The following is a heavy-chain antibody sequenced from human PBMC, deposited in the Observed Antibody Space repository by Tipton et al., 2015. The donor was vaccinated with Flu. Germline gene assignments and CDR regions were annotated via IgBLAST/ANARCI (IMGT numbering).Heavy chain of an antibody. Sequence: QLVQSGGGLVQPGGSLRLSCVASGFDFSDYWMTWVRQAPGKGLEWVANIKQDGSEKYYVDSVKGRFTISRDNAKNSLYLQMNSLRVEDTAVYYCVRAIAAAGSRWGQGTLVTVSS. J-gene: IGHJ4*02. D-gene: IGHD6-13*01. V-gene: IGHV3-7*01. CDR2: IKQDGSEK. CDR3: VRAIAAAGSR. CDR1: GFDFSDYW.